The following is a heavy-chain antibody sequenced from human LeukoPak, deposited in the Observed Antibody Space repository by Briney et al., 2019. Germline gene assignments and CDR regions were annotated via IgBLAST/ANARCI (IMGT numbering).Heavy chain of an antibody. CDR2: FDPEDGET. J-gene: IGHJ4*02. CDR1: GYTLTELS. V-gene: IGHV1-24*01. D-gene: IGHD3-10*01. CDR3: ATAELLSFRKGYFDY. Sequence: ASVKVSCKVSGYTLTELSVHWVRQAPGKGLEWMGGFDPEDGETIYAQKFQGRVTMTEDTSTDTAYMELSSLRSEDTAVYYCATAELLSFRKGYFDYWGQGTLVTVSS.